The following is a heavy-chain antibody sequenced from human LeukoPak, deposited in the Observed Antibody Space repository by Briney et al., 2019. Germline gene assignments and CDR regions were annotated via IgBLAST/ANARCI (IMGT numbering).Heavy chain of an antibody. CDR1: GFTFSSYS. V-gene: IGHV3-21*01. Sequence: PGGSLRLSCAASGFTFSSYSMNWVRQAPGKGLGWVSSIISSSSHMYYADSVKGRFTISRDNAKNSLYLQMNSLRAEDTAVYYCATTRAPSNGRVLYYMDVWGKGTTVTVSS. CDR2: IISSSSHM. CDR3: ATTRAPSNGRVLYYMDV. D-gene: IGHD1-1*01. J-gene: IGHJ6*03.